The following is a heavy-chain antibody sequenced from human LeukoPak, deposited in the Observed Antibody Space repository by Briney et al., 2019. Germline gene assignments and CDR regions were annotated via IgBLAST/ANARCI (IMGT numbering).Heavy chain of an antibody. J-gene: IGHJ4*02. Sequence: GGSLRLSCAASGFTLSSYAMSWVRQAPGKGLEWVSAISGSGGSTYYADSVKGRFTISRDNSKNTLCLQMNSLRAEDTAVYYCANQAYGELRDLSVDYWGQGTLVTVSS. D-gene: IGHD1-26*01. CDR2: ISGSGGST. CDR3: ANQAYGELRDLSVDY. CDR1: GFTLSSYA. V-gene: IGHV3-23*01.